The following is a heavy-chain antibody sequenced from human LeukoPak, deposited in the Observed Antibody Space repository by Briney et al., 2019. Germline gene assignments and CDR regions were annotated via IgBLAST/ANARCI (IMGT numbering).Heavy chain of an antibody. Sequence: GGSLRLSCAASGFTFSDYFMNWIRQAPGKGLEWVSYISSSGSTIYYADSVKGRFTMSRDNSKNSLSLQMNSLRAEDTAVYYCARDFADYYYMDVWGKGTTVTVSS. V-gene: IGHV3-11*01. CDR3: ARDFADYYYMDV. J-gene: IGHJ6*03. CDR2: ISSSGSTI. CDR1: GFTFSDYF.